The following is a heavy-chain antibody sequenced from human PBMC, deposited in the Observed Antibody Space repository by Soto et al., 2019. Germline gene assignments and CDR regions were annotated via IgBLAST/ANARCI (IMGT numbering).Heavy chain of an antibody. Sequence: PSETLSLTCAVSGYSISTDYYWGWIRKPPGKGLEWVGTIHHSGSTYYIPSLKSRVTISLDTSKNQFSLKLNSVTAADKAVYYCARSSPSLSGRIGYLDYWGQGALVTVSS. CDR2: IHHSGST. J-gene: IGHJ4*02. V-gene: IGHV4-38-2*01. CDR1: GYSISTDYY. CDR3: ARSSPSLSGRIGYLDY.